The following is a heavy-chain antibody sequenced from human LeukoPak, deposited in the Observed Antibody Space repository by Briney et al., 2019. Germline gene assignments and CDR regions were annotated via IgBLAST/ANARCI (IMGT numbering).Heavy chain of an antibody. J-gene: IGHJ5*02. V-gene: IGHV4-59*01. CDR1: GGSISSYY. CDR3: ARDFARAYPKGWFDP. Sequence: PSETLSLTCTVSGGSISSYYWSWIRQPPGKGLEWIGYIYYSGSTNYNPSLKSRVTISVDTSKNQFSLKLSSVTAADTAVYYCARDFARAYPKGWFDPWGQGTLVTVSS. CDR2: IYYSGST.